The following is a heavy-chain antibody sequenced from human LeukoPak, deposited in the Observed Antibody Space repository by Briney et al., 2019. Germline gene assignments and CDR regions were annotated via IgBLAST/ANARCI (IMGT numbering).Heavy chain of an antibody. CDR1: GYSISSGYY. Sequence: PSETLSLTCTVSGYSISSGYYWGWIRPPPGKGLEWIGSIYHSGSTYYNPSLKSRVTISVDTSKNQFSLKLSSVTAADTAVYYCARDRRWLPLRRMYSGIDYWGQGTLVTVSS. V-gene: IGHV4-38-2*02. CDR3: ARDRRWLPLRRMYSGIDY. J-gene: IGHJ4*02. D-gene: IGHD5-24*01. CDR2: IYHSGST.